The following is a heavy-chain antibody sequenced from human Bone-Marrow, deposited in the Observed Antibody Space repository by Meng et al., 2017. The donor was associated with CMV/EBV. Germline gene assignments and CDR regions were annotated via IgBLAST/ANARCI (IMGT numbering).Heavy chain of an antibody. J-gene: IGHJ4*02. Sequence: GESLKISCAASGFTFSSYAMHWVRQAPGKGLEWVAVISYDGSNKYYADSVKGRFTISRDNSKNTLYLQMNSLRAEDTAVYYCANDGRVFVKDWGQGTLVTVSS. CDR3: ANDGRVFVKD. V-gene: IGHV3-30*04. D-gene: IGHD3-16*02. CDR2: ISYDGSNK. CDR1: GFTFSSYA.